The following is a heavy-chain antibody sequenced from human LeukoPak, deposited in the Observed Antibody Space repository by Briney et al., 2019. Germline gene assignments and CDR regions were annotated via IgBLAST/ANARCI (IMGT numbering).Heavy chain of an antibody. D-gene: IGHD4-23*01. CDR2: IQWKSGVT. CDR1: GHIVEDNA. V-gene: IGHV3-9*01. J-gene: IGHJ6*02. CDR3: VKDQTPGGGDV. Sequence: PGRSLRLSCVVSGHIVEDNAMHWVRQVAGKGLEWVSGIQWKSGVTGYADSVKGRFTISRDNAKKSLYLEMNNLRSEDTAFYYCVKDQTPGGGDVWGQGTTVTVSS.